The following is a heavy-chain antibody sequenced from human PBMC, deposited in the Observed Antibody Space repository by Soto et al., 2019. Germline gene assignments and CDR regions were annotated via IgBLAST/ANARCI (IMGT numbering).Heavy chain of an antibody. J-gene: IGHJ4*02. CDR1: GFTFSSYD. CDR3: ARGLLGELSSYLDY. CDR2: IWYDGSKK. V-gene: IGHV3-33*01. Sequence: GGSLRLSCAASGFTFSSYDMHWVRQAPGKGLEWVAVIWYDGSKKNYADSVKGRFTISRDNSKNTLYLQMNSLRAEDTAVYYCARGLLGELSSYLDYWGQGTLVTVSS. D-gene: IGHD3-16*02.